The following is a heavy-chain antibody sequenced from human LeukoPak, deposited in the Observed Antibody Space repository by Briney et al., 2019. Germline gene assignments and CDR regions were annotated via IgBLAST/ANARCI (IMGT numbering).Heavy chain of an antibody. J-gene: IGHJ4*02. D-gene: IGHD6-13*01. CDR2: IYTSGST. V-gene: IGHV4-4*08. Sequence: PSETLSLTCTVSGGSISSYYWSWLRQPPGKGRVWIGYIYTSGSTNYNPSLKTRVTVSVDTSMNQFTLKLSSVAAADTAVYYCVRSSSSWYSDYWGQGTLVTVSS. CDR3: VRSSSSWYSDY. CDR1: GGSISSYY.